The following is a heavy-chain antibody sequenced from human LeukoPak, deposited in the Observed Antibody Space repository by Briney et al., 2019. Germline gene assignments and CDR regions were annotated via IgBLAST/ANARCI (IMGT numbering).Heavy chain of an antibody. CDR1: GFTLSSYA. Sequence: AGGSLRLSCAASGFTLSSYALNWVRQAPGKGLEWVSAISGDGGSTYYADSVKGRFTISRDNSKNTLYLQMTSLRAEDTAIYYCASARVVGSYYYGMDVWGQGTTVTVSS. V-gene: IGHV3-23*01. CDR3: ASARVVGSYYYGMDV. D-gene: IGHD4-23*01. J-gene: IGHJ6*02. CDR2: ISGDGGST.